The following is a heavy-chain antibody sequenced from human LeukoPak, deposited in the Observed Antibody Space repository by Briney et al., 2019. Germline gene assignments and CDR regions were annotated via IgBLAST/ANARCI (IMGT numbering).Heavy chain of an antibody. J-gene: IGHJ4*02. CDR1: GFTFSTYG. Sequence: GGFLRLSCAASGFTFSTYGMNWVRQAPGKGLEWVAVISYDGRQKYYADSVKGRFTISRDNSKDTVYLQMNSLRDEDSATYYCVRVFLESLTAGYFDHWGQGTLVTVSP. CDR3: VRVFLESLTAGYFDH. V-gene: IGHV3-30*03. D-gene: IGHD3-3*01. CDR2: ISYDGRQK.